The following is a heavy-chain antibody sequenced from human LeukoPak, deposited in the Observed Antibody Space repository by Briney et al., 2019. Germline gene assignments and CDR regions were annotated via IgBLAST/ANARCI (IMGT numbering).Heavy chain of an antibody. D-gene: IGHD6-13*01. CDR3: AREFVAAAGTHTFDY. CDR2: IYYSGST. CDR1: GGSISSGDYY. J-gene: IGHJ4*02. V-gene: IGHV4-30-4*08. Sequence: SQTLSLTCTVSGGSISSGDYYWSWIRQPPGKGLEWIGYIYYSGSTYYNPSLKSRVTISVDTSKNQFSLKLSSVTAADTAVYYCAREFVAAAGTHTFDYWGQGTLVTVSS.